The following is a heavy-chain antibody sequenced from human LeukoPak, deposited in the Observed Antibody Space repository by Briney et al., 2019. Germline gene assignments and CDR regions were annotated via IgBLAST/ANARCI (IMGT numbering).Heavy chain of an antibody. J-gene: IGHJ3*02. CDR3: ARGYWFGESHAFDI. V-gene: IGHV1-69*05. Sequence: GSSVKVSCKASGGTFSSYAISWVRQAPGQGLEWMGGIIPIFGTANFAQKFQGRVTITTGESTSTAYMELSSLRSEDTAVYYCARGYWFGESHAFDIWGQGTMVTVSS. D-gene: IGHD3-10*01. CDR2: IIPIFGTA. CDR1: GGTFSSYA.